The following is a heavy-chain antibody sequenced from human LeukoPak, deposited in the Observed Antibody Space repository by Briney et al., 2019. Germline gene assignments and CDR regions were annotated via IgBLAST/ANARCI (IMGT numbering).Heavy chain of an antibody. CDR3: SKTTYDILTGYFN. CDR2: IRYDGSNK. CDR1: GFTFSSYG. J-gene: IGHJ4*02. D-gene: IGHD3-9*01. Sequence: GGSLRLSCAASGFTFSSYGMHWVRQAPGKGLEWVAFIRYDGSNKYYADSVKGRFTISRDNSKNTLYLQMNSLRAEDTAVYYCSKTTYDILTGYFNWGQGTLVTVSS. V-gene: IGHV3-30*02.